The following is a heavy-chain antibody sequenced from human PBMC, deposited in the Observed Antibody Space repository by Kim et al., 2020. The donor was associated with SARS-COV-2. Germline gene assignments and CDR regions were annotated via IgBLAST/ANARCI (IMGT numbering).Heavy chain of an antibody. Sequence: GGSLRLSCAASGFTFTSYAMSWVRLPPGKGLEWVSAISVSGVSTYYADSVKGRFTISRDNSKNTLYLQMNSLRAEDTAVYYCAKDYDFWSGLSRMDAWGQGTLVTVSS. CDR1: GFTFTSYA. V-gene: IGHV3-23*01. CDR2: ISVSGVST. CDR3: AKDYDFWSGLSRMDA. J-gene: IGHJ5*01. D-gene: IGHD3-3*01.